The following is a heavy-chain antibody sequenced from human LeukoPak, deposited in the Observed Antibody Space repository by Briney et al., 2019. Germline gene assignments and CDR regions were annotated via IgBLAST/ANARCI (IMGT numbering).Heavy chain of an antibody. D-gene: IGHD3-22*01. V-gene: IGHV4-59*11. Sequence: SETLSLTCTVSGGSISSHYWSWIRQPPGKGLEWIGYIYYSGRTNYNPSLKSRVTISVDTSKTQFSLKLSSVTAADTAVYYCARRSMIVVAPFDYWGQGTLVTVSS. CDR2: IYYSGRT. J-gene: IGHJ4*02. CDR1: GGSISSHY. CDR3: ARRSMIVVAPFDY.